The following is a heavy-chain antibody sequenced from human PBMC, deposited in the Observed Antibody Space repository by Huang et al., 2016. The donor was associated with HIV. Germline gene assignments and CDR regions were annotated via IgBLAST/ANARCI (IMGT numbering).Heavy chain of an antibody. Sequence: EVQLVESGGALVQPGRSLRLSCAASGFTFDDYAMHWVRQAPGKGLEWVSGMSWNSGRIGDADSLKGRFTISRDNAKNSLYLQMNSLRAEDMALYYCAKGSKQWLVGSHFDYWGQGTLVTVSS. D-gene: IGHD6-19*01. CDR1: GFTFDDYA. V-gene: IGHV3-9*03. CDR2: MSWNSGRI. J-gene: IGHJ4*02. CDR3: AKGSKQWLVGSHFDY.